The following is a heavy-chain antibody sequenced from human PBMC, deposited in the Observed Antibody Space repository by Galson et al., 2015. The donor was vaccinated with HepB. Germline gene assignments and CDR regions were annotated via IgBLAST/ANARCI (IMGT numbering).Heavy chain of an antibody. J-gene: IGHJ3*02. D-gene: IGHD4-11*01. CDR2: IIPIFGTA. Sequence: SVKVSCKASGGTFSSYAISWVRQAPGQGLEWMGGIIPIFGTANYAQKFQGRVTITADESTSTAYMELSSLRSEDTAVYYCARKARATAKPYDAFDIWGQGTMVTVSS. CDR1: GGTFSSYA. CDR3: ARKARATAKPYDAFDI. V-gene: IGHV1-69*13.